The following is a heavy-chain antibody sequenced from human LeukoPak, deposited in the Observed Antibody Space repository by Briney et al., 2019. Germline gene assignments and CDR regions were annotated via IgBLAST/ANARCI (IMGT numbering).Heavy chain of an antibody. Sequence: ASVKVSCKASGYTFTGYYMHWVRQAPGQGLEWMGWINPNSGGTNYAQKFQGRVTMTRDTSISTAYMELSRLRSDDTAVYYCARDMGWELLGYFDYWGQGTLVTVSS. CDR3: ARDMGWELLGYFDY. V-gene: IGHV1-2*02. CDR1: GYTFTGYY. D-gene: IGHD1-26*01. CDR2: INPNSGGT. J-gene: IGHJ4*02.